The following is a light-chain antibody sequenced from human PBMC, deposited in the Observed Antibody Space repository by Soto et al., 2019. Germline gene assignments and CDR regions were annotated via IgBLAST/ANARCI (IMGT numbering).Light chain of an antibody. CDR3: AAWDDSLNGVV. V-gene: IGLV1-44*01. CDR1: SSNMGSNI. CDR2: SKD. Sequence: QSVLTQPPSASGTPGQRVTISCSGSSSNMGSNIVNWYQQLPGAAPKLLIYSKDQRPSGAPDRFSGSKSGTSASLAISGLQSEDEADYYCAAWDDSLNGVVFGGGTKVTVL. J-gene: IGLJ2*01.